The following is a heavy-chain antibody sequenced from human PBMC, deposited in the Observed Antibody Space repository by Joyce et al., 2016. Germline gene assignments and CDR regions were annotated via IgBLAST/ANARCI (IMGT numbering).Heavy chain of an antibody. CDR1: GGPFRGFF. V-gene: IGHV4-34*01. J-gene: IGHJ4*02. CDR3: ARSQRLAPLMY. CDR2: MNNSGVT. Sequence: QVQLQQWGAGLLKPSETLSLTCAVAGGPFRGFFWTWVRQPPGNGLGWIGDMNNSGVTNYNPSRKTRGTFSVDTAKNQFSLKLTSVSATDTAVYYFARSQRLAPLMYCGEGTPITVSS. D-gene: IGHD6-19*01.